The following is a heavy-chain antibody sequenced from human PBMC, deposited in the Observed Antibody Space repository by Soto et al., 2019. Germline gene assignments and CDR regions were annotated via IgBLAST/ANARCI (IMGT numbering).Heavy chain of an antibody. CDR1: GGSFSGYY. CDR3: ARFRITMVRGVANWFDP. CDR2: INHSGST. J-gene: IGHJ5*02. Sequence: LSLTCAVYGGSFSGYYWSWIRQPPGKGLEWIGEINHSGSTNYNPSLKSRVTISVDTSKNQFSLKLSSVTAADTAVYYCARFRITMVRGVANWFDPWGQGTLVTSPQ. V-gene: IGHV4-34*01. D-gene: IGHD3-10*01.